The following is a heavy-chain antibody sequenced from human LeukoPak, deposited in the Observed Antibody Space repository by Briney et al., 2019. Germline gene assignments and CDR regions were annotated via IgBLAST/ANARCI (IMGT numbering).Heavy chain of an antibody. V-gene: IGHV3-33*07. Sequence: GGSLRLSCAASGFTFSSYGMYWVRQAPGKGLEWVAVIWYDGSNENYADSVKGRFTISRDNAKNSLYLQMNSLRAEDTAVYYCARGLYDFWSGYYFDYWGQGTLVTVSS. CDR2: IWYDGSNE. CDR1: GFTFSSYG. D-gene: IGHD3-3*01. CDR3: ARGLYDFWSGYYFDY. J-gene: IGHJ4*02.